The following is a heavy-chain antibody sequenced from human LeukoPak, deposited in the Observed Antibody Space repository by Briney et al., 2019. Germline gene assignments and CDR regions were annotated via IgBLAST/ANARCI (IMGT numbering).Heavy chain of an antibody. J-gene: IGHJ6*03. CDR2: ISGSGGST. D-gene: IGHD2-21*01. CDR1: GFIFSSYA. CDR3: AKVPLTWLVRDYYYMDV. V-gene: IGHV3-23*01. Sequence: GGSLRLSCAASGFIFSSYAMSWVRQAPGKGLQWVSTISGSGGSTYYADSVKGRFTISRDNSKNTVYLQMNSLRAEDTAVYYCAKVPLTWLVRDYYYMDVWGKGTTVTVSS.